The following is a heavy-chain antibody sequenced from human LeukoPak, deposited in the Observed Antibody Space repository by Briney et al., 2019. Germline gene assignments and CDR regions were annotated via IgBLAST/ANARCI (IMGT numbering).Heavy chain of an antibody. Sequence: PSETLSLTYALSGGPFRAYHGRWLRQPRGKGRAWIGEIDHTGSTNYNPSLESRVILSADTSKNQVSLNLNALAAADTAVYYCARGLRFHVGSFYWFYLWGQGTLVTVSS. CDR3: ARGLRFHVGSFYWFYL. CDR2: IDHTGST. J-gene: IGHJ5*02. CDR1: GGPFRAYH. D-gene: IGHD3-10*01. V-gene: IGHV4-34*01.